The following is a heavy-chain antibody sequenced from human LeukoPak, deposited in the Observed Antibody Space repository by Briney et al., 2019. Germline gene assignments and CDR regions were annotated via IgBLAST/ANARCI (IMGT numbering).Heavy chain of an antibody. CDR2: IYYSGST. CDR1: GGSISSSSYY. J-gene: IGHJ6*02. V-gene: IGHV4-39*07. D-gene: IGHD2-2*01. Sequence: SETLSLTCTVSGGSISSSSYYWGWIRQPPGKGLEWIGGIYYSGSTYYNPSLKSRVTISVDTSKNQFSLKLSSVTAADTAVYYCARDPVGFKYQLLWYYGMDVWGQGTTVTVSS. CDR3: ARDPVGFKYQLLWYYGMDV.